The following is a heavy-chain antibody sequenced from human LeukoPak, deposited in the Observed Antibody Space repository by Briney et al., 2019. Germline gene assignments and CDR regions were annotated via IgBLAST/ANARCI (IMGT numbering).Heavy chain of an antibody. CDR1: GYTFTSND. CDR3: ARGTVCGSGGKCSGSWYYDY. Sequence: GASVKVSCKASGYTFTSNDINWVRQATGQGLEWMGWMNPNSGNTGYAQKFQGRVAMTRNTSISTAYMKLSSPRSEDTAVYYCARGTVCGSGGKCSGSWYYDYWGQGTLVTVSS. J-gene: IGHJ4*02. D-gene: IGHD6-13*01. V-gene: IGHV1-8*01. CDR2: MNPNSGNT.